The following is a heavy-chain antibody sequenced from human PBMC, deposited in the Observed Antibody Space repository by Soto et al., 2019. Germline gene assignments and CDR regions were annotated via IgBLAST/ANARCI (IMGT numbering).Heavy chain of an antibody. D-gene: IGHD4-17*01. CDR2: IKRKTDGGTI. Sequence: QLVVSGGGLVKPGGSLRLSCAASGFTFSHAWMNWVRQAPGKGLEWVGRIKRKTDGGTIDYAAPVNGRFTIARDELTNTLYLQMNSLKAEDTAVYYCTASYRDSVGSAFDIWGQPTMVTVSS. V-gene: IGHV3-15*07. CDR1: GFTFSHAW. J-gene: IGHJ3*02. CDR3: TASYRDSVGSAFDI.